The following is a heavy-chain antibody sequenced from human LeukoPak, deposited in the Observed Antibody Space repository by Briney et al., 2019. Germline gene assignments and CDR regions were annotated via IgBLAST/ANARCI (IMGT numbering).Heavy chain of an antibody. CDR1: GGSISSSNW. D-gene: IGHD6-13*01. J-gene: IGHJ4*02. Sequence: SETLSLTCAVSGGSISSSNWWSWVRQPPGKGLEWIGEIYHSGSTNYNPSLKSRATISVDTSKNQLSLKLSSVTAADTAVYYCARERYSRLYYFDYWGQGTLVTVSS. CDR3: ARERYSRLYYFDY. V-gene: IGHV4-4*02. CDR2: IYHSGST.